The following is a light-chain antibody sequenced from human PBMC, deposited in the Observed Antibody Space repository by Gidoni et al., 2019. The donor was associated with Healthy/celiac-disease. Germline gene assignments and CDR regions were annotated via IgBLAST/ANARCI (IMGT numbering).Light chain of an antibody. CDR3: QQRSNWSFT. V-gene: IGKV3-11*01. CDR2: DAS. J-gene: IGKJ3*01. Sequence: EIVFTQSPATLSLSPGERATLSCRASQSVSSYLAWYQQKPGQAPRLLIYDASNRATGIPARFSGSGSGTDFTLTISSLEPEDFAVYYCQQRSNWSFTFGPXTKVDIK. CDR1: QSVSSY.